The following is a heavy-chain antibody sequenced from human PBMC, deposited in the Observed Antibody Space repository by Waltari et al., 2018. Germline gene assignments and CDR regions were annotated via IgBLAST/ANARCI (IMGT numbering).Heavy chain of an antibody. CDR1: GFTFSSYA. CDR3: AKDHGSGYYYYGMDV. D-gene: IGHD6-25*01. J-gene: IGHJ6*02. Sequence: EVQLLESGGGLLQPGGSLRLSCAALGFTFSSYAISWFRQAPGKGLEWVSAISGSGGSTYYADSVKGRFTISRDNSKNTLYLQMNSLRAEDTAVYYCAKDHGSGYYYYGMDVWGQGTTVTVSS. CDR2: ISGSGGST. V-gene: IGHV3-23*01.